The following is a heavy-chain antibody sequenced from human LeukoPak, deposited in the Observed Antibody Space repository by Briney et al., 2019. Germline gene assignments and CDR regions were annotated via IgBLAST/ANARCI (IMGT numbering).Heavy chain of an antibody. CDR3: ARRVAVAGTGAFDI. J-gene: IGHJ3*02. D-gene: IGHD6-19*01. Sequence: SETLSLTCAVSGYSISSCYYWGWIRQPPGKGLEWIGSIYHSGSTYYNPSLKSRVTISVDTPKNQFSLKLSSVTAADTAVYYCARRVAVAGTGAFDIWGQGTMVTVSS. CDR1: GYSISSCYY. CDR2: IYHSGST. V-gene: IGHV4-38-2*01.